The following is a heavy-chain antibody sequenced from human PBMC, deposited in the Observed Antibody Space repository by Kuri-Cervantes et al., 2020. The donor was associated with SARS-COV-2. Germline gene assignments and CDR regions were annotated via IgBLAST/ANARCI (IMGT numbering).Heavy chain of an antibody. V-gene: IGHV3-33*08. D-gene: IGHD3-16*01. J-gene: IGHJ6*03. CDR2: IWYDGKNE. Sequence: GGSLRLSCVASGFTFSNYAIHWVRQAPGKGLEWVAVIWYDGKNEYYAGSVRGRFTTSRDNSRNTVLLQMNILRAEDTAIYYFARGAANYYMDVWGTGTTVTVSS. CDR1: GFTFSNYA. CDR3: ARGAANYYMDV.